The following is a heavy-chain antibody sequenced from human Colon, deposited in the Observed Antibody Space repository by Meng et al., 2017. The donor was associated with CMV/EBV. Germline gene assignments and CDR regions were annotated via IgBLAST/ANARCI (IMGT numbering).Heavy chain of an antibody. J-gene: IGHJ4*02. CDR1: GFTFSSYG. D-gene: IGHD2-2*03. Sequence: GESLKISCAASGFTFSSYGMHWVRQAPGKGLEWVAFIRYDGSNKYYADSVKGRFTISRDNSKSTLYLQMNSLRAEDTAVYYCAKPGYCSSTSCYKGVGLDYWGQGTLVTVSS. CDR3: AKPGYCSSTSCYKGVGLDY. CDR2: IRYDGSNK. V-gene: IGHV3-30*02.